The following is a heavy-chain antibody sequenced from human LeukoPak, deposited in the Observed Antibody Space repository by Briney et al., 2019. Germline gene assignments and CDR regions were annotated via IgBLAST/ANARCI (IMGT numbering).Heavy chain of an antibody. J-gene: IGHJ4*02. D-gene: IGHD3-10*01. Sequence: GGSLRLSCAAPGFTFSSYWMHWVRQVSGKGLVWVSRISPDGSSTTYADSVKGRFTISRDNAQKSLYLQLNSLRVEDTGVYYCARDETGGYFENWGQGTLVTVSS. V-gene: IGHV3-74*01. CDR3: ARDETGGYFEN. CDR2: ISPDGSST. CDR1: GFTFSSYW.